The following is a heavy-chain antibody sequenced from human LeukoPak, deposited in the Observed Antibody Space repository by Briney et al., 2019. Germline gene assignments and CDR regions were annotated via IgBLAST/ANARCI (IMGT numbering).Heavy chain of an antibody. CDR1: GGSISSYY. CDR2: IYYSGRT. J-gene: IGHJ3*02. V-gene: IGHV4-59*01. Sequence: SETLSLTCTVSGGSISSYYWSWIRQPPGKGLVWIGYIYYSGRTNYNPSLKRRVSISVDTSKNKFSLNLRSVTAADTAVYYCARGLQWELLGAFDIWGQGTMVTVSS. D-gene: IGHD1-26*01. CDR3: ARGLQWELLGAFDI.